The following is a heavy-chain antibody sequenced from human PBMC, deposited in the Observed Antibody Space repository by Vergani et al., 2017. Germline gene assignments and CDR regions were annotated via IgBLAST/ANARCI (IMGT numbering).Heavy chain of an antibody. Sequence: QVQLVETGGGVVQPGGSLRLYCATSGFSFNTYVAHWVRQAPGKGLEWVAFIGYDGRIKYNVDSVKGRFTISRDTSKKTLSLQMRSLRADDTAVYYCAKDGRESSDYGYFDYWGQGTLVTVSS. D-gene: IGHD4-17*01. CDR3: AKDGRESSDYGYFDY. J-gene: IGHJ4*02. CDR1: GFSFNTYV. CDR2: IGYDGRIK. V-gene: IGHV3-30*02.